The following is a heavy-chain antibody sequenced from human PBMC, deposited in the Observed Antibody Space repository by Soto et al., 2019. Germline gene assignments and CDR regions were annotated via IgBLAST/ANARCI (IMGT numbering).Heavy chain of an antibody. D-gene: IGHD2-15*01. CDR2: IYYSGST. V-gene: IGHV4-59*12. CDR3: ARAYCSGGSCWAWSNWFDP. Sequence: SETLSLTCAVYGGSFSGYYWSWIRQPPGKGLEWIGYIYYSGSTNYNPSLKSRVTISVDTSKNQFSLQLNSVTPEDTAVYYCARAYCSGGSCWAWSNWFDPWGRGTLVTVSS. J-gene: IGHJ5*02. CDR1: GGSFSGYY.